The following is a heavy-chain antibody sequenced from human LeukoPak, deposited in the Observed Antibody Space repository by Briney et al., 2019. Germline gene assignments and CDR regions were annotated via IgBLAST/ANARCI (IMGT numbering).Heavy chain of an antibody. CDR3: AREGVLRYFDWLLSLRGGIDY. CDR2: INHSGST. D-gene: IGHD3-9*01. Sequence: SETLSLTCAVYGGPFSGYYWSWIRQPPGKGLEWIGEINHSGSTNYNPSLKSRVTISVDTSKNQFSLKLSSVTAADTAVYYCAREGVLRYFDWLLSLRGGIDYWGQGTLVTVSS. CDR1: GGPFSGYY. V-gene: IGHV4-34*01. J-gene: IGHJ4*02.